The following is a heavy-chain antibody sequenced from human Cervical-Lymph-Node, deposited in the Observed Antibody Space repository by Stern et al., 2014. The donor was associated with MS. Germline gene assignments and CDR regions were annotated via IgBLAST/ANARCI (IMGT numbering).Heavy chain of an antibody. CDR2: IYYGGST. V-gene: IGHV4-59*08. D-gene: IGHD6-13*01. Sequence: QVQLQESGPGLVKPSETLSLTCSVSGGSILTSYWTWIRQPPGKGLEYIGYIYYGGSTHYNPSLKSRVSFSVDTTKEQFPLKLNSVTAADTAVYYCARLAAAGPLDYWGQGTLVIVSS. CDR3: ARLAAAGPLDY. J-gene: IGHJ4*02. CDR1: GGSILTSY.